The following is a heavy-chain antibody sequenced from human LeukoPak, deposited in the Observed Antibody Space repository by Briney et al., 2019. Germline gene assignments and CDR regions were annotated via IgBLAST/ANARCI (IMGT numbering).Heavy chain of an antibody. CDR1: GGSISSYY. Sequence: SETLSLTCTVSGGSISSYYWSWLRQPPGKGLEWIGHIYTSGSTNYSPSLNSRVTISVDTSKNQFSLRLSSVTAADTAVYYCARHTSAYSPFQHWGQGTLVSVSS. CDR2: IYTSGST. D-gene: IGHD6-19*01. CDR3: ARHTSAYSPFQH. V-gene: IGHV4-4*09. J-gene: IGHJ1*01.